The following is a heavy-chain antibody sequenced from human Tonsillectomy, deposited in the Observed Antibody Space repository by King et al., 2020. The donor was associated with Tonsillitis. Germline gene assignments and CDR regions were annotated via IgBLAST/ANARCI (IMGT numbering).Heavy chain of an antibody. CDR1: GFTFSNYG. J-gene: IGHJ5*01. D-gene: IGHD1-7*01. CDR2: IRYDGSNR. V-gene: IGHV3-30*02. Sequence: QVQLVESGGGVVQPGGSLRLSCAASGFTFSNYGMHWVRQAPGKGLEWVALIRYDGSNRYYADSVKGRFTISRDNSKNTLYLQMSSLRAEDTAVYYCAKAHNWNYAGWFDSWGQGTLVTVSS. CDR3: AKAHNWNYAGWFDS.